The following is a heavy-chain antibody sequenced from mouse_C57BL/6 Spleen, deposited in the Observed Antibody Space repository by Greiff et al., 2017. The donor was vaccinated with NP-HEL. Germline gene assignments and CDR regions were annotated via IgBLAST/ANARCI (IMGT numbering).Heavy chain of an antibody. CDR1: GYAFSSSW. CDR2: IYPGDGDT. V-gene: IGHV1-82*01. Sequence: HVQLQQSGPELVKPGASVKISCKASGYAFSSSWMNWVKQRPGKGLEWIGRIYPGDGDTNYNGKFKGKATLTADKSSSTAYMQLSSLTSEDSAVYFCASPIYYYGSSPYYYAMDYCGQGTSVTVSS. CDR3: ASPIYYYGSSPYYYAMDY. J-gene: IGHJ4*01. D-gene: IGHD1-1*01.